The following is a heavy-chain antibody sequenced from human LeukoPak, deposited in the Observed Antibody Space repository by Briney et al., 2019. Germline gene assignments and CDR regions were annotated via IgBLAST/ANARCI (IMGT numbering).Heavy chain of an antibody. V-gene: IGHV3-30*01. D-gene: IGHD4-17*01. CDR1: GFTFSSYA. Sequence: GRSLRLSCAASGFTFSSYAMHWVRQAPGKGLEWVAVISYDGSNKYYADSVKGRFTISRDNSKNTLYLQMNSLRAEDTAVYYCAKSDPYGDSLIEIWGQGALVTVSS. CDR2: ISYDGSNK. CDR3: AKSDPYGDSLIEI. J-gene: IGHJ4*02.